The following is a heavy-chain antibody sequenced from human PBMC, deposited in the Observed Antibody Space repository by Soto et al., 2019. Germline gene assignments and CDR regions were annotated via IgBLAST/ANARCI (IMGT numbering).Heavy chain of an antibody. J-gene: IGHJ1*01. V-gene: IGHV1-18*01. CDR2: NSAYNGTI. CDR1: GYNFFTYA. D-gene: IGHD3-10*01. Sequence: QVELVQSGTEVKKPGASMKVSCKTSGYNFFTYALTWVRQAPGQGLEWIGWNSAYNGTIKYAQKFQGRVTLTTDTTTSTAYMEMRGLKSDDTAVYYCARDMWFGELSPSQHWGQGTLVTVSS. CDR3: ARDMWFGELSPSQH.